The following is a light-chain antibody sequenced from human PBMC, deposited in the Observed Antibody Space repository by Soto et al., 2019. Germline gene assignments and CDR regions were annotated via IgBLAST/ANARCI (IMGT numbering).Light chain of an antibody. CDR3: QSYDSSLSGWV. CDR2: GNS. V-gene: IGLV1-40*01. J-gene: IGLJ3*02. Sequence: QSVLTQPPSVSGAPGQRVTISCTGSSSNIGAGYDVHWYQQVPGTAPKLLISGNSNRPSGVPDRFSGSKSGTSASLAITGLQAEDEADYYCQSYDSSLSGWVFGGGTQLTVL. CDR1: SSNIGAGYD.